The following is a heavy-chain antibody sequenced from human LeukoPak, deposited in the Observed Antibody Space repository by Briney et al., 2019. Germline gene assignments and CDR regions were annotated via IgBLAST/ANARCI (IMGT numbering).Heavy chain of an antibody. D-gene: IGHD2-2*01. CDR1: GFTFSSYG. CDR2: ISYDGSNK. J-gene: IGHJ4*02. Sequence: GGSLRLSCAVPGFTFSSYGMHWVRQAPGKGLEWVAVISYDGSNKYYADSVKGRFTISRDNSKNTLYLQMNSLRAEDTAVYYCAKDPDYCSSTSCYELGDDYWGQGTLVTVSS. V-gene: IGHV3-30*18. CDR3: AKDPDYCSSTSCYELGDDY.